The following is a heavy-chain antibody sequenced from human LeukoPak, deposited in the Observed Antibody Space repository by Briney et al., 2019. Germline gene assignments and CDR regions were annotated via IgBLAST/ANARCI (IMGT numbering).Heavy chain of an antibody. Sequence: GGSLRLSCAASGFTFNRFWMNWVRQAPGKGLEWVANMDPTGSHRRYVDSVGGRFTVSKDNAGTSFYLEMNSLRDDDTAIYYCAIWGSGNYWGRVTQVTVSS. J-gene: IGHJ4*02. V-gene: IGHV3-7*01. CDR2: MDPTGSHR. D-gene: IGHD3-16*01. CDR1: GFTFNRFW. CDR3: AIWGSGNY.